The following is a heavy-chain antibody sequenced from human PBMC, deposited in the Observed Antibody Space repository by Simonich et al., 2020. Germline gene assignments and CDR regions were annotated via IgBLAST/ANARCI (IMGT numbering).Heavy chain of an antibody. D-gene: IGHD6-13*01. CDR1: GFTFSSYS. Sequence: EVQLVESGGGLVKPGGSLRLSCAASGFTFSSYSMNWVRQAQGKGMGWVSSMSSSSSYIYDADSVKGRFTISRDNAKNSLYLQMNSLRAEDTAVYYCARARGDSSSWYFDYWGQGTLVTVSS. V-gene: IGHV3-21*01. CDR3: ARARGDSSSWYFDY. CDR2: MSSSSSYI. J-gene: IGHJ4*02.